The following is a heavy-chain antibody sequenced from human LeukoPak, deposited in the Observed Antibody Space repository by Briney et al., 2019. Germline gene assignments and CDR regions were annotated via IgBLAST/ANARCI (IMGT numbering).Heavy chain of an antibody. J-gene: IGHJ6*03. Sequence: PSETLSLTCTVSGGSISTYYWSWVRQPPGKGLEWIGEIYHSGSTNYNPSLKSRVTISVDKSKNQFSLKLSSVTAADTAVYYCASGSRDRGRTSYYYYYYMDVWGKGTTVTVSS. CDR3: ASGSRDRGRTSYYYYYYMDV. V-gene: IGHV4-4*02. D-gene: IGHD1-26*01. CDR2: IYHSGST. CDR1: GGSISTYY.